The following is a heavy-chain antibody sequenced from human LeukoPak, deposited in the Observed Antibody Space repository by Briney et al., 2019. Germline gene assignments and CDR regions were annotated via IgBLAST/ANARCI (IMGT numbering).Heavy chain of an antibody. CDR3: ARATNFYYYYGMDV. D-gene: IGHD1-26*01. Sequence: ASVKVSCKTSGYTFTSYYIHWVRQAPGQGLEWMGMINPSSGATNYAQKFQGRVTMTRDTSTSTVYVELSSQRSEDTAVYYCARATNFYYYYGMDVWGQGTTVTVSS. J-gene: IGHJ6*02. CDR2: INPSSGAT. CDR1: GYTFTSYY. V-gene: IGHV1-46*01.